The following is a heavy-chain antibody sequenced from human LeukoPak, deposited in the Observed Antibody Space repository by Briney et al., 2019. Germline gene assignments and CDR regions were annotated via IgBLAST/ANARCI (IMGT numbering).Heavy chain of an antibody. Sequence: GASVKVSCKASGGTFSSYAISWVRQAPGQGLEWMGRIIPILGIANHAQTFQGRVTITADKSTSTAYMELSSLRSEDTAVYYCARDGGVPPYYYDSSGYYFDYWGQGTLVTVSS. CDR3: ARDGGVPPYYYDSSGYYFDY. V-gene: IGHV1-69*04. D-gene: IGHD3-22*01. J-gene: IGHJ4*02. CDR2: IIPILGIA. CDR1: GGTFSSYA.